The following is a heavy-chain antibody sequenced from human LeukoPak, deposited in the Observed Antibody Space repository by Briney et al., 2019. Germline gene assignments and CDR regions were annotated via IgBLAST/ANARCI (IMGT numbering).Heavy chain of an antibody. V-gene: IGHV1-18*01. Sequence: ASVKVSCKASGYTFTNFGISWVRQAPGQGLEWMGWISAYNGNTNYAQRLQGRVTMTTDTSTSTAYMELSSLRSDDTAVYYCARDRDYGDYNTQDLFVYWGQGTLVTVSS. CDR1: GYTFTNFG. CDR3: ARDRDYGDYNTQDLFVY. CDR2: ISAYNGNT. J-gene: IGHJ4*02. D-gene: IGHD4-17*01.